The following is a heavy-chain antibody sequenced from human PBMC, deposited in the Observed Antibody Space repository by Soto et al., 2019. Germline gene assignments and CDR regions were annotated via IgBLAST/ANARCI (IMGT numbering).Heavy chain of an antibody. CDR2: IYHSGST. V-gene: IGHV4-4*02. CDR1: GGSISSSNW. D-gene: IGHD6-13*01. J-gene: IGHJ4*02. Sequence: QVQLQESGPGLVKPSGTLSLTCAVSGGSISSSNWWSWVRQAPGKGLEWIGEIYHSGSTNYNPSLKXXVXIXXDKSKYQFSLKLSSVTAADTALDYCAREHSSSWTDWGQGTLVTVSS. CDR3: AREHSSSWTD.